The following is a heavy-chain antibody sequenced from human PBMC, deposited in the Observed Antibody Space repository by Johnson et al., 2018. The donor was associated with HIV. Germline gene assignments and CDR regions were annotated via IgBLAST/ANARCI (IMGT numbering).Heavy chain of an antibody. V-gene: IGHV3-43*01. Sequence: LVESGGVVVQPGGSLRLSCAASGFTFDDYTMHWVRQAPGKGLEWVSLISWDGGSTYYADSVKGRFTISRDNSKNSLYLQINSLRTEDTALYYCAKGRDGDSDAFDIWGQGTMVTVSS. CDR3: AKGRDGDSDAFDI. CDR2: ISWDGGST. CDR1: GFTFDDYT. D-gene: IGHD4-17*01. J-gene: IGHJ3*02.